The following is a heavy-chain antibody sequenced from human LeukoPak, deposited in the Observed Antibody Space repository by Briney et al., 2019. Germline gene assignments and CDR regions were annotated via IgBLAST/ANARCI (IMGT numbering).Heavy chain of an antibody. J-gene: IGHJ6*03. Sequence: GGSLRLSCAASGFSVSSNYMSWVRQAPGKGLEWVSVIYDTGSTYYADSVKGRFTISRDNSKNTLYLQMNSLRAEDTAVYYCAREGGVREQLHGYYYYYMDVWGKGTTVTVSS. CDR1: GFSVSSNY. V-gene: IGHV3-53*01. D-gene: IGHD3-16*01. CDR2: IYDTGST. CDR3: AREGGVREQLHGYYYYYMDV.